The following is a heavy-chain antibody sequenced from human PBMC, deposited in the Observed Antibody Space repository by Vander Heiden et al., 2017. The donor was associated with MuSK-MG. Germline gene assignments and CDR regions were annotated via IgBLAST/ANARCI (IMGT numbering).Heavy chain of an antibody. CDR3: ASHGPASYCSSTPCFDY. J-gene: IGHJ4*02. D-gene: IGHD2-2*01. Sequence: QVQLQESGPGLVKPSETLSLTCAVSGYSISSGYYWGWIRQPPGKGLEWIGSIYHSGSTYYNPSLKRRVTISVDTSKNQFSLKLSSVTAADTAVYYCASHGPASYCSSTPCFDYWGQGTMVTVSS. CDR1: GYSISSGYY. CDR2: IYHSGST. V-gene: IGHV4-38-2*01.